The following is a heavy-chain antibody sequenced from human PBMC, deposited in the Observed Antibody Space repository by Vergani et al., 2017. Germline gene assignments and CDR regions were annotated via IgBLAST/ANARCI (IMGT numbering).Heavy chain of an antibody. CDR3: ARRGFPWRTTVTTPTKGAGIDV. J-gene: IGHJ6*02. D-gene: IGHD4-17*01. Sequence: QVQLVQSGAEVKKPGASVKVFCKASGYTFTGYYMHWVRQDPGQGLEWMGWINPHSVGTNYAQMFQGRVTMTRDTSISTAYMELSRLGYDDKAVYYCARRGFPWRTTVTTPTKGAGIDVWGQGTTVTVSS. CDR2: INPHSVGT. CDR1: GYTFTGYY. V-gene: IGHV1-2*02.